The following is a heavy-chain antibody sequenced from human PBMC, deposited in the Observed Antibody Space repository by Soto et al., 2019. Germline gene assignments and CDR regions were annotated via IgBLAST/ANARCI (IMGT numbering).Heavy chain of an antibody. D-gene: IGHD3-3*01. Sequence: PEESLKISCKGSGYSFTSYWISWVRQMPGKGLEWMGRIDPSDSYTNYSPSFQGHVTISADKSISTAYLQWSSLKASATAMYYCARVKGTIFGVVLMDDWAQGTTVTDSS. V-gene: IGHV5-10-1*01. J-gene: IGHJ6*02. CDR2: IDPSDSYT. CDR1: GYSFTSYW. CDR3: ARVKGTIFGVVLMDD.